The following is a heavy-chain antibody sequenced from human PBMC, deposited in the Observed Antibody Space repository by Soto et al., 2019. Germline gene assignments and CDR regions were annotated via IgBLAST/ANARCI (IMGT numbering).Heavy chain of an antibody. J-gene: IGHJ6*02. CDR1: GYTFTSYG. CDR3: ARDVGPAAIQGYYYYGMDV. Sequence: GASVKVSCKASGYTFTSYGISWVRQAPGQGLEWMGWISAYNGNTNYAQKLQGRVTMTTDTSTSTAYMELRSLRSDDTAVYYCARDVGPAAIQGYYYYGMDVWGQGTTVTV. D-gene: IGHD2-2*02. V-gene: IGHV1-18*04. CDR2: ISAYNGNT.